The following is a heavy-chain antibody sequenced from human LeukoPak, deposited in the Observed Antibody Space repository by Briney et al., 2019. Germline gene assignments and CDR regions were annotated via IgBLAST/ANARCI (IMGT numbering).Heavy chain of an antibody. CDR1: GGSISSGSYY. CDR3: ARDGGGKSRPFDY. CDR2: IYTSGST. D-gene: IGHD4-23*01. Sequence: PSETLSLTCTVSGGSISSGSYYWSWIRQPAGKGLEWIGRIYTSGSTNYNPSLKSRVTISVDTSKNQFSLKLSSVTAADTAVYYCARDGGGKSRPFDYWGQGTPVTVSS. J-gene: IGHJ4*02. V-gene: IGHV4-61*02.